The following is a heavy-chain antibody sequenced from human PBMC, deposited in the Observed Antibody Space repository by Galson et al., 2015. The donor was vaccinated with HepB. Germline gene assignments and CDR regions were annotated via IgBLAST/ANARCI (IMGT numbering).Heavy chain of an antibody. CDR2: ISANSGEI. CDR3: ARQAYAPFFED. J-gene: IGHJ4*02. CDR1: GSTFSNYA. D-gene: IGHD4-17*01. Sequence: SLRLSCAASGSTFSNYAMAWARQAPGKGLEWVSTISANSGEIHFVDSVKGRFTISRDNSKNTLYLQMNSLRAEDTAVYFCARQAYAPFFEDWGQGTLVTVSS. V-gene: IGHV3-23*01.